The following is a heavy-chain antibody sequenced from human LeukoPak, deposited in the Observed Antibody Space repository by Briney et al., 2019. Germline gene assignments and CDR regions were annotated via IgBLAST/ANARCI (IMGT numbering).Heavy chain of an antibody. D-gene: IGHD3-16*01. CDR3: ARGGGSYVNDY. Sequence: PSETLSLTCTVSGGSISSYYWSWIRQPPGKGLEWIGYIYYSGSTNYNPSLKSRVTISVDTSKNQFSLKLSSVTAADTAVYYCARGGGSYVNDYWGQGTLVTVSS. J-gene: IGHJ4*02. V-gene: IGHV4-59*01. CDR2: IYYSGST. CDR1: GGSISSYY.